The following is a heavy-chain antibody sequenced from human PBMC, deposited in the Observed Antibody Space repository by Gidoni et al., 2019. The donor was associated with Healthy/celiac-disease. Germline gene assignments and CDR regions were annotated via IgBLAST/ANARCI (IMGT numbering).Heavy chain of an antibody. CDR2: ISRSSSYI. V-gene: IGHV3-21*01. Sequence: EVQLVESGRGLVKPGGSLRLSCAASGFTFSSYSRNWVRQAPGKGLEWVSSISRSSSYIYYADSVKGRFTISRDNAKNSLYLQMNSLRAEDTAVYYCARVPTTVTTHDTYFDYWGQGTLVTVSS. CDR1: GFTFSSYS. D-gene: IGHD4-17*01. J-gene: IGHJ4*02. CDR3: ARVPTTVTTHDTYFDY.